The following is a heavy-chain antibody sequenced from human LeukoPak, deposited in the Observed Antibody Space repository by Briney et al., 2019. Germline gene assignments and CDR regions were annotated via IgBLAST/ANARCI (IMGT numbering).Heavy chain of an antibody. CDR2: ISAYNGNT. CDR3: ARAWYGDYYFDY. Sequence: ASVTVSCTASGYTFTSYGISWVRQAPGQGLEWMGWISAYNGNTNYAQKLQGRVTMTTDTSTSTAYMELRSLRPDDTAVYYCARAWYGDYYFDYWGQGTLVTVSS. J-gene: IGHJ4*02. V-gene: IGHV1-18*01. D-gene: IGHD4-17*01. CDR1: GYTFTSYG.